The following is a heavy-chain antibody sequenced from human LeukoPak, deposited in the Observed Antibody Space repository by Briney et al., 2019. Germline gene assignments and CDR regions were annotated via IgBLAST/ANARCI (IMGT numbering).Heavy chain of an antibody. D-gene: IGHD6-19*01. CDR1: GFTFSSYW. CDR3: ARGSSGWFDDNWFDP. CDR2: ISSSGVST. V-gene: IGHV3-23*01. Sequence: GGSLRLSCAASGFTFSSYWMSWVRQAPGKGLEWVSTISSSGVSTYYADSVKGRFTISRDNSKNTLYLQMNSLRGEDTAVYYCARGSSGWFDDNWFDPWGQGTLVTVSS. J-gene: IGHJ5*02.